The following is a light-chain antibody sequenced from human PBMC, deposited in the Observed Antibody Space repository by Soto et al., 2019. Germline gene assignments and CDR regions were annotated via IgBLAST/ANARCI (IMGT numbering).Light chain of an antibody. CDR3: AAWDDSLSAFV. J-gene: IGLJ1*01. Sequence: QSALTQPPSASGTPGQRVTISCSGSNSNIGNNDVYWYRHLPGTAPRLLIYVDDQRPSGVPDRFSGSKSGTSASLAISGLRSDDEADYYCAAWDDSLSAFVFATGTKVTVL. CDR2: VDD. CDR1: NSNIGNND. V-gene: IGLV1-47*02.